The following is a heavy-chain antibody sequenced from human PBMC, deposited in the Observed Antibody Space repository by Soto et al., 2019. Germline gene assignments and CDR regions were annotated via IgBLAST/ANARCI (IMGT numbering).Heavy chain of an antibody. V-gene: IGHV3-23*01. CDR3: ANVPGYGDDWNAFDI. CDR2: ISGSGGST. CDR1: GFTFSSYA. D-gene: IGHD4-17*01. Sequence: PGGSLRLCCEASGFTFSSYAMSWVRQAPGKGLEWVSAISGSGGSTYYADSVKGRFTISRDNSKNTLYLQMNSLRAEDTAVYDCANVPGYGDDWNAFDIWGQGTMDTVSS. J-gene: IGHJ3*02.